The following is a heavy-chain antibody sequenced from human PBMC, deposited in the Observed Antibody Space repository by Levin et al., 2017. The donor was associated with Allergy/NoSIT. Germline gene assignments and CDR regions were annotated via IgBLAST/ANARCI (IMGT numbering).Heavy chain of an antibody. V-gene: IGHV3-48*02. CDR3: ARRRSGYGSGSYSDY. CDR2: ISSGSSTI. J-gene: IGHJ4*02. Sequence: GGSLRLSCAASGFTFNSFSMNWVRQAPGKGLEWVSYISSGSSTIYYADSVKGRFTISRDNAKNSLYLQMNSLRDEDTAVYYCARRRSGYGSGSYSDYWGQGTLVTVSS. CDR1: GFTFNSFS. D-gene: IGHD3-10*01.